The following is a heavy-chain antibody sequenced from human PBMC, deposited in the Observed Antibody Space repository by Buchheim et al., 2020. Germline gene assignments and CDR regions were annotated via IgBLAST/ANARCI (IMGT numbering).Heavy chain of an antibody. Sequence: QVQLVQSGAEVKKPGASVKVSCKASGYTFTGYYMHWVRQAPGQGLEWMGWINPNSGGTNYAQKFQGWVTMTRDTSIRTAYMELSRLRSDDTALYYWARGRVGANRPWYYYGMDVWGQGTT. CDR1: GYTFTGYY. J-gene: IGHJ6*02. V-gene: IGHV1-2*04. CDR3: ARGRVGANRPWYYYGMDV. CDR2: INPNSGGT. D-gene: IGHD1-26*01.